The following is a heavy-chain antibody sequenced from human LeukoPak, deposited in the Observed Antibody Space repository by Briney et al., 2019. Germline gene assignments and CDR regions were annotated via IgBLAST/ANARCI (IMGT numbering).Heavy chain of an antibody. V-gene: IGHV4-34*01. CDR1: GGSFSGYY. D-gene: IGHD6-19*01. J-gene: IGHJ4*02. CDR2: INHSGST. CDR3: ARGISYSSGWYYFDY. Sequence: PSETLSLTCAVYGGSFSGYYWSWIRQPPGKGLEWIGEINHSGSTNYNPSLKSRVTISVDTSKNQFSLKLSSVTAADTAVYYCARGISYSSGWYYFDYWGQETLVTVSS.